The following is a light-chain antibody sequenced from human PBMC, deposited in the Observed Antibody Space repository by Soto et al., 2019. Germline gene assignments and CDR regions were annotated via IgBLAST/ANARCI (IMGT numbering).Light chain of an antibody. CDR2: KAS. CDR3: QQTYSTPGT. J-gene: IGKJ1*01. V-gene: IGKV1-5*03. Sequence: DIQMTQSHSTLSASVGDRVTLTCRASQSISRRLAWYQQKPGKAPKLLIYKASTLKSGVPSRFRGSGSGTDFTLTINSLQPEDFATFYCQQTYSTPGTFGQGTKVDIK. CDR1: QSISRR.